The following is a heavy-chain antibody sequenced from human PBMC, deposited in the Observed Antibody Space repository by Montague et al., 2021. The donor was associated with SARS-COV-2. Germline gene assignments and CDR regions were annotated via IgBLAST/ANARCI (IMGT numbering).Heavy chain of an antibody. CDR2: ISGSGGST. CDR1: GFTFSSYA. Sequence: SLRLSCAASGFTFSSYAMSWVRQAPGKGLEWVSAISGSGGSTYYADSVKGRFTTSRDNSKNTLYLQMNSLRAEDTAVYYCAKGIVVVPAAVTFDYWGQGTLVTVSS. J-gene: IGHJ4*02. D-gene: IGHD2-2*01. V-gene: IGHV3-23*01. CDR3: AKGIVVVPAAVTFDY.